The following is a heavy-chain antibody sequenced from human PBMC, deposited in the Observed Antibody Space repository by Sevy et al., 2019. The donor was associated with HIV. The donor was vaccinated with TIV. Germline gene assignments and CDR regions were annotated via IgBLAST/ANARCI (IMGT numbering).Heavy chain of an antibody. Sequence: GGSLRLSCAASGFIFNDYNMNWVRQAPGKGLEWVSFIFSSSSWIYYADSVKGRVNITRDKPKNSLYLQMNSLRAEDTAVYYCTRDKTILEGRYGMDVWGQGTTVTVSS. CDR3: TRDKTILEGRYGMDV. CDR1: GFIFNDYN. V-gene: IGHV3-21*01. D-gene: IGHD3-3*01. J-gene: IGHJ6*02. CDR2: IFSSSSWI.